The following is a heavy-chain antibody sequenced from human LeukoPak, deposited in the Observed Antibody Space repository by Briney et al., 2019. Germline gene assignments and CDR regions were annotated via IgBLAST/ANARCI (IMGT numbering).Heavy chain of an antibody. CDR3: AKIEVSATLDY. Sequence: PGGSLRLSCAASGFTFSTYGLHWVRQAPGKGLEWVAFIRNDGSNKYYADSVKGRFTISRDNSRNTLSLQMNSLRVEETAVYYCAKIEVSATLDYWGQGTLVTVSS. D-gene: IGHD5/OR15-5a*01. CDR1: GFTFSTYG. CDR2: IRNDGSNK. V-gene: IGHV3-30*02. J-gene: IGHJ4*02.